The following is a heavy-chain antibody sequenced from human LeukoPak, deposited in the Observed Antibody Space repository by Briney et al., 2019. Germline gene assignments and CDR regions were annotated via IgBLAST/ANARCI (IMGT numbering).Heavy chain of an antibody. V-gene: IGHV3-74*01. J-gene: IGHJ4*02. CDR3: ARALGSPLDY. CDR2: IKSDGSGT. D-gene: IGHD1-26*01. CDR1: GFTFNNYW. Sequence: PGGSLRLSCAASGFTFNNYWMHWVRQAPGKGPVWVSNIKSDGSGTGYADSVKGRFSISRDNAKNTLYLQMNSLRAEDTAVYYCARALGSPLDYWGQGTLVTVSS.